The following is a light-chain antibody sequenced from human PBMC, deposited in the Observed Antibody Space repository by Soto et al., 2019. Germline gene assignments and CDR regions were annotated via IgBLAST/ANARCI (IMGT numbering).Light chain of an antibody. Sequence: DVLMTQSPSTLSGSVGDRVAITCRASQNIGSYLAWYQQKPGKATKVLIHDASSLESGVPPRFSGSGSGTEFTLSIGSLHPDDSATYYCLQYYSYSFGQGTKVDIK. CDR2: DAS. J-gene: IGKJ1*01. V-gene: IGKV1-5*01. CDR1: QNIGSY. CDR3: LQYYSYS.